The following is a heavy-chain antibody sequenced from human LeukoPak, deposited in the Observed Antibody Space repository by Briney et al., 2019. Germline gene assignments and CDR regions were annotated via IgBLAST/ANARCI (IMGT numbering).Heavy chain of an antibody. V-gene: IGHV4-4*07. Sequence: SETLSLTCTVSGVFIESYYWSWIRQPAGKGLEWIGRIYSSGSTNYNPSLKSRVTMSVDTSRSQFSLRLTSVTAADTAVYYCARISAAGKSAFDIWGQGTMVTVSS. J-gene: IGHJ3*02. CDR2: IYSSGST. CDR3: ARISAAGKSAFDI. D-gene: IGHD6-13*01. CDR1: GVFIESYY.